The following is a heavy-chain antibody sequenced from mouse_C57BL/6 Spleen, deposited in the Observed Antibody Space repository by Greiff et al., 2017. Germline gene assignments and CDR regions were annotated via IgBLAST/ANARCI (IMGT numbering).Heavy chain of an antibody. Sequence: EVQLQQSGPELVKPGASVKMSCKASGYTFTDYNMHWVKQSHGKSLEWIGYINPNNGGTSYNQQFKGKATLTVNKSSSTAYMELRSLTSEDSAVYYCARGAYYSNYGFDVWGTGTTVTVSS. J-gene: IGHJ1*03. CDR2: INPNNGGT. D-gene: IGHD2-5*01. V-gene: IGHV1-22*01. CDR3: ARGAYYSNYGFDV. CDR1: GYTFTDYN.